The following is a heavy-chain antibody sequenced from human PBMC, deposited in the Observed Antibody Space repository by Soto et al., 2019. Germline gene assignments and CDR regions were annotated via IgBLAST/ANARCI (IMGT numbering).Heavy chain of an antibody. V-gene: IGHV3-23*01. CDR1: GYTFSNYA. D-gene: IGHD3-10*01. Sequence: PGGSLRLSCVASGYTFSNYAVTWVRQAPEEGLEWVSTISGSGDSTFYADSVKGRFTISRDNSRNTLYLQMNSLRVDDTAVYFCAKDCRFTVVRGNNWFDPWGQGTLVTVSS. CDR3: AKDCRFTVVRGNNWFDP. J-gene: IGHJ5*02. CDR2: ISGSGDST.